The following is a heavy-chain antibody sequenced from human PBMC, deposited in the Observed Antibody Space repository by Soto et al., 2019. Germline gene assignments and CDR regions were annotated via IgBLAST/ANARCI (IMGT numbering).Heavy chain of an antibody. V-gene: IGHV3-33*01. CDR2: IWYDGSNK. D-gene: IGHD6-13*01. CDR1: GFTFSSYG. J-gene: IGHJ4*02. Sequence: GGSLRLSCAASGFTFSSYGMHWVRQAPGKGLEWVAVIWYDGSNKYYADSVKGRFTISRDNSKNTLYLQMNSLRAEDTAVYYCARGYSSNPGALGGYFDYWGQGTLVTV. CDR3: ARGYSSNPGALGGYFDY.